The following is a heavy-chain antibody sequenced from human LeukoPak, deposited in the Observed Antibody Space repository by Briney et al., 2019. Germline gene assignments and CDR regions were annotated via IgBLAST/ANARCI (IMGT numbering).Heavy chain of an antibody. J-gene: IGHJ4*02. Sequence: GGSLRLSCVASGIIFSDYWMTWVRQAPGKGLEWVANINQDGSQIRYVDSAKGRFTISRDNTKNSLYLQINSLRVEDTAVYYCARETPRRGETRDGYRWGQGTLVTVSS. CDR2: INQDGSQI. CDR3: ARETPRRGETRDGYR. D-gene: IGHD5-24*01. CDR1: GIIFSDYW. V-gene: IGHV3-7*01.